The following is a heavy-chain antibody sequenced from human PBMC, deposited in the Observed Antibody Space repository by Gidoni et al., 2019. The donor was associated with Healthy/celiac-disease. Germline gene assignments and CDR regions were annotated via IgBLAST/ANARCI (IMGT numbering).Heavy chain of an antibody. D-gene: IGHD5-12*01. CDR2: IYSVGST. Sequence: EVQLVESGGGLSQPGGSLRLYCAASGFTVSSNYMSWVRQAPGKGMEWFSVIYSVGSTSYAYSVKGRFTISRDNSKNTLYLQMNSLRAEDTAVYYCARGGYSGYDFDYWGQGTLVTVSS. J-gene: IGHJ4*02. CDR1: GFTVSSNY. V-gene: IGHV3-53*01. CDR3: ARGGYSGYDFDY.